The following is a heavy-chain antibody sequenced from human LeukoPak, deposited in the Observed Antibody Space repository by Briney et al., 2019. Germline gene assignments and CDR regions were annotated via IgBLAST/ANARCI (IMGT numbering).Heavy chain of an antibody. J-gene: IGHJ4*02. CDR1: GGSISNYY. CDR3: ARDQYSGRFDY. Sequence: PSETLSLTCTVSGGSISNYYWSWIRQPPGKGLECVGYVYYSGNPDYNPSLKSRVTISIDTPKNQFSLKLSSVTAADTAVYYCARDQYSGRFDYWGQGTLVTVSS. CDR2: VYYSGNP. V-gene: IGHV4-59*01. D-gene: IGHD1-26*01.